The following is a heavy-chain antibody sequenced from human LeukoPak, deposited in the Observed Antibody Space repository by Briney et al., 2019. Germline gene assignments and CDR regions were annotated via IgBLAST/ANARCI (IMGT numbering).Heavy chain of an antibody. CDR3: ARGGAGAYYDFWSGSDDFDI. V-gene: IGHV1-2*02. Sequence: GASVKVSCKASGYTFTGYYMHWVRQAPGQGLEWMGWINPNSGGTNYAQKFQGRVTMTRDTSISTAYMELSRLRSDDTAVYYCARGGAGAYYDFWSGSDDFDIWGQGTMVTVSS. J-gene: IGHJ3*02. D-gene: IGHD3-3*01. CDR1: GYTFTGYY. CDR2: INPNSGGT.